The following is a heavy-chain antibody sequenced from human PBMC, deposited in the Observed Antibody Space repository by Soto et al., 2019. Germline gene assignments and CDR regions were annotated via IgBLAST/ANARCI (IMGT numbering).Heavy chain of an antibody. D-gene: IGHD3-10*01. CDR2: VSRSGGDT. J-gene: IGHJ6*02. Sequence: PGGSLRLSCAASGFTFSSYAMNWVRQAPGKGLEWVSSVSRSGGDTYYADSVKGRFSISRDNSKNTLYLQVNSLRAAGTAVYYCAKEWLYGSGSFYYYYGMDVWGQGTTVTVSS. CDR3: AKEWLYGSGSFYYYYGMDV. CDR1: GFTFSSYA. V-gene: IGHV3-23*01.